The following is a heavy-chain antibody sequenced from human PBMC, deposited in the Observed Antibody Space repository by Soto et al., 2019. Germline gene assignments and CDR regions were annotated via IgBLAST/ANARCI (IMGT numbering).Heavy chain of an antibody. CDR2: IYYSGST. J-gene: IGHJ6*03. V-gene: IGHV4-59*01. D-gene: IGHD3-3*01. CDR1: GGSISSYY. Sequence: QVQLQESGPGLVKPSETLSLTCTVSGGSISSYYWSWIRQPPGKGLEWIGYIYYSGSTNYNPSLKRRVTISVDTSKNQFSLKLSSVTAADTAVYYCARGLFWSGYSRGRYYMDVLGKGTTVTVSS. CDR3: ARGLFWSGYSRGRYYMDV.